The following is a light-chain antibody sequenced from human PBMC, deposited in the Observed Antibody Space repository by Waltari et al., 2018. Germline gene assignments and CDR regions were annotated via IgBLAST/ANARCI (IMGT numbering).Light chain of an antibody. CDR3: SSYTTSRTWV. J-gene: IGLJ3*02. V-gene: IGLV2-14*01. Sequence: QSALTQPASVYGSPGQSITIPCNGTSSAVRASNYVSWYQQKPGKAPQLIIYEVRDRPPGVPNRFSGSKSGYTAFLTISGLQAEDEADYYCSSYTTSRTWVFGGGTKLTVL. CDR2: EVR. CDR1: SSAVRASNY.